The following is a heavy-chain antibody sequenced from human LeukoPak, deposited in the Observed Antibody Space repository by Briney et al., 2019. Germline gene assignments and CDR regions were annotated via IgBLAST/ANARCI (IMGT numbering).Heavy chain of an antibody. CDR2: IYSDNT. CDR1: GFSFSSSA. Sequence: GESLRLSCATSGFSFSSSAMSWVRQATGKVLEGVSFIYSDNTQYSDSAKGRCTISRDNSKHTLYLQMNSCRAEDTAVYYCARRAGADSHHYDYWGQGTLVTVSS. V-gene: IGHV3-53*01. J-gene: IGHJ4*02. D-gene: IGHD2-21*02. CDR3: ARRAGADSHHYDY.